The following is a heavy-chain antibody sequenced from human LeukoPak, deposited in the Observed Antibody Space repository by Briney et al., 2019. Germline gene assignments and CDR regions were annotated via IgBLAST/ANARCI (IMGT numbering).Heavy chain of an antibody. Sequence: SETLSLTCTASGVSISSYYRSWIRQAPGKGLEWIGYIYYSGSTNYNPSLKSRFTISVDTSKNQFSLKLSSVTAADTAVYYCARDGAIQLERRGYYYGMDVWGKGTTVTVSS. CDR2: IYYSGST. D-gene: IGHD1-1*01. J-gene: IGHJ6*04. CDR1: GVSISSYY. V-gene: IGHV4-59*01. CDR3: ARDGAIQLERRGYYYGMDV.